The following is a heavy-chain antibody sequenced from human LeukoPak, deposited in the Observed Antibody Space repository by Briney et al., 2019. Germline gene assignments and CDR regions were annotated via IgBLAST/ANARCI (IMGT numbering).Heavy chain of an antibody. CDR1: GGSISSYY. Sequence: KASETLSLTCTVSGGSISSYYWSWIRQPPGKGLEWIGYIYYSGSTNYNPSLKSRVTISVDTSKNQFSLKLSSVTAADTAVYYCARGPVGSTGAFDIWGQGTMVTVSS. J-gene: IGHJ3*02. CDR2: IYYSGST. V-gene: IGHV4-59*01. CDR3: ARGPVGSTGAFDI. D-gene: IGHD1-26*01.